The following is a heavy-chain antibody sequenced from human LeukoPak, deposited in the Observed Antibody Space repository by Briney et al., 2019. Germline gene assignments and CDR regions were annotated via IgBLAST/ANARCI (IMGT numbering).Heavy chain of an antibody. CDR2: IYYSGST. CDR1: GGSISSYY. CDR3: SGHVVRDSNDAFDI. Sequence: SETLSLTCTVSGGSISSYYWSWIRQPPGKGLEWIGYIYYSGSTNYNPSLKSRVTISVDTSKNQFSLKLSSVTAADTAVYYCSGHVVRDSNDAFDIWGQGTMVTVSS. D-gene: IGHD3-10*01. J-gene: IGHJ3*02. V-gene: IGHV4-59*08.